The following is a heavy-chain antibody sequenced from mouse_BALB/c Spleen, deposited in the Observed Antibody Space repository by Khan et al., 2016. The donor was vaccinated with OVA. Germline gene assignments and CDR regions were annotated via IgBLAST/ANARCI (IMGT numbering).Heavy chain of an antibody. CDR2: INPSNGGT. D-gene: IGHD2-2*01. J-gene: IGHJ3*01. V-gene: IGHV1S81*02. CDR3: TRSGYGSFAY. CDR1: GYTFTSYY. Sequence: QIQLVQSGAELVKPGASVRLSCKASGYTFTSYYLYWVKQRPGQGLEWIGDINPSNGGTYFNEKFKSKATLTVDKSSSTAYFQLNSLTSEDSAVYYCTRSGYGSFAYWGQGTLVTVSA.